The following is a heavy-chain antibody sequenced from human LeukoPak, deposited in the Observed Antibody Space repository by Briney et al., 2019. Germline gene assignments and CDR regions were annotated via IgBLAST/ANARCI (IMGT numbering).Heavy chain of an antibody. CDR2: INPNSGGT. D-gene: IGHD5-18*01. Sequence: ASVKVSCKASGYTFTGYYMHWVRQAPGQGLEWMGWINPNSGGTNYAQKFQGRVTMTRDTSISTAYMELSRLRSDDTAVYYCARGEYSYGYLLDYWGQGTLVTVSS. V-gene: IGHV1-2*02. J-gene: IGHJ4*02. CDR3: ARGEYSYGYLLDY. CDR1: GYTFTGYY.